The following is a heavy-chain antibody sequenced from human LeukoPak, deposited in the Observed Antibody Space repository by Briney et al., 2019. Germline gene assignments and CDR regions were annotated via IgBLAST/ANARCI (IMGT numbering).Heavy chain of an antibody. D-gene: IGHD5-24*01. CDR3: AVNPHRDGPXNY. V-gene: IGHV4-34*01. CDR1: GGSFSGYY. J-gene: IGHJ4*02. CDR2: VNHSGST. Sequence: SETLSLTCVVYGGSFSGYYWSWVRQPPGKGLEWIGEVNHSGSTNYNPSLKSRVTISVDTSKNQFSLKLSSVTAADTAVYFCAVNPHRDGPXNYWGQGTLVTVSS.